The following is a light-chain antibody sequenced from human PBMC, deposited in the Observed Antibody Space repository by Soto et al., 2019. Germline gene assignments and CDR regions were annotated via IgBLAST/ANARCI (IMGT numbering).Light chain of an antibody. Sequence: DVHMTQSPSSLSASVGDRVTITCRASQNVWTYLNWYQHKPGKAPTLLIYGASDLESGVPARFRGTGSGTDFTLTISSLQSEDFATYYCQQSFFIPRTFVQGTKVDIK. CDR1: QNVWTY. V-gene: IGKV1-39*01. J-gene: IGKJ2*01. CDR3: QQSFFIPRT. CDR2: GAS.